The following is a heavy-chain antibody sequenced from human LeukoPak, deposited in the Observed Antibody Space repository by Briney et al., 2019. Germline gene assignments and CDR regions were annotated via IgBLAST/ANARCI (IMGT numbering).Heavy chain of an antibody. CDR2: ISDSGGIT. D-gene: IGHD2-8*02. J-gene: IGHJ3*02. CDR3: ARGWVVATGGFDM. CDR1: GFTFSSYP. V-gene: IGHV3-23*01. Sequence: TGGSLRLSCAASGFTFSSYPMTWVRQAPGKGPEWVSFISDSGGITYYADSVKGRFTISRDNSKNTVYLQMNSLRGEDTAVYFCARGWVVATGGFDMWGQGTMVTVSS.